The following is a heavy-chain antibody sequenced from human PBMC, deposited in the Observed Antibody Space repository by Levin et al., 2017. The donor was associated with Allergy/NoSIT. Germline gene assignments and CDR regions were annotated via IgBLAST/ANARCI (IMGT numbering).Heavy chain of an antibody. V-gene: IGHV4-59*01. Sequence: MPSETLSLTCTVSGGSISSYYWSWIRQPPGKGLEWIGYIYYSGSTNYNPSLKSRVTISVDTSKNQFSLKLSSVTAADTAVYYCASGGGQWLVSGTFDLWGRGTLVTVSS. D-gene: IGHD6-19*01. CDR1: GGSISSYY. J-gene: IGHJ2*01. CDR2: IYYSGST. CDR3: ASGGGQWLVSGTFDL.